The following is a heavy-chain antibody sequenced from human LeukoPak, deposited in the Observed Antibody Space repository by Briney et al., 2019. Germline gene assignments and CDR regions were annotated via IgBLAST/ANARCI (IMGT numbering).Heavy chain of an antibody. D-gene: IGHD3-16*01. CDR1: GFTFSSYA. Sequence: PGGSLRLSCAASGFTFSSYAMSWVRQAPGRGLEWVSAISGSGGSTYYADSVKGRFTISRDNSKNTLYLQMNSLRAEDTAVYYCAKAMNYVWGSPFDYWGQGTLVTVSS. CDR3: AKAMNYVWGSPFDY. V-gene: IGHV3-23*01. CDR2: ISGSGGST. J-gene: IGHJ4*02.